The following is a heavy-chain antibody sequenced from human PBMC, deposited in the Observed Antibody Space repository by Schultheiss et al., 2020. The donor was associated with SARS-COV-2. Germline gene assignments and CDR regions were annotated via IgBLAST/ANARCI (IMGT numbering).Heavy chain of an antibody. CDR3: AHRGAITMILDV. J-gene: IGHJ6*04. D-gene: IGHD3-22*01. Sequence: SGPTLVKPTQTLTLTCTFSGFSLSNARMGVSWIRQPPGKALEWLALIYWNDDKRYSPSLKSRLTITKDTSKNQVVLTMTNMDPVDTATYYCAHRGAITMILDVWGKGTTVTVSS. CDR2: IYWNDDK. V-gene: IGHV2-5*01. CDR1: GFSLSNARMG.